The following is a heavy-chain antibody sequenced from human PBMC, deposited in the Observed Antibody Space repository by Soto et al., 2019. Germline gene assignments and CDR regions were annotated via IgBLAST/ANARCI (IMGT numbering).Heavy chain of an antibody. V-gene: IGHV1-18*04. D-gene: IGHD2-21*02. CDR2: ISAYNGNT. Sequence: GSSVKASCKASGYTFTSYGISWVRQAPGQGLEWMGWISAYNGNTNYAQKLQGRVTMTTDTSTSTAYMELRSLRSDGTAVYYCASDAGDCVSRTRYYYYAMDVRGQGTMVTLSS. J-gene: IGHJ6*02. CDR1: GYTFTSYG. CDR3: ASDAGDCVSRTRYYYYAMDV.